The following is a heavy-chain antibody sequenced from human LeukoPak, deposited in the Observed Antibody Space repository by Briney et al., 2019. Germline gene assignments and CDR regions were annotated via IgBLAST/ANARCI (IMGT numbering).Heavy chain of an antibody. CDR3: ARGSSGGWLLKYNWFDP. Sequence: SETLSLTCTVSGGSISSYYWSWIRQPPGKGLEWIGHIYYSGSTNYNPSLKSRVTISVDTSKNQFSLKLSSVTAADTAVYYCARGSSGGWLLKYNWFDPWGQGTLVTVSS. V-gene: IGHV4-59*01. CDR2: IYYSGST. CDR1: GGSISSYY. J-gene: IGHJ5*02. D-gene: IGHD2-21*02.